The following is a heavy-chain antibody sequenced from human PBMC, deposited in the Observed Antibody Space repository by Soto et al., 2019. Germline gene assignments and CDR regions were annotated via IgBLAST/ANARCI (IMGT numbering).Heavy chain of an antibody. D-gene: IGHD2-8*01. CDR3: ARGTKIDIVLFLDYYYYMDV. CDR1: GYTFTNYD. CDR2: MNPNTGNT. V-gene: IGHV1-8*01. J-gene: IGHJ6*03. Sequence: ASVKVSCKASGYTFTNYDINWVRQATGQGLEWMGWMNPNTGNTGYAQKFQGRVTMTRNTSISTAYMDLSSLGSDDTAVYFCARGTKIDIVLFLDYYYYMDVWGKGTTVTVSS.